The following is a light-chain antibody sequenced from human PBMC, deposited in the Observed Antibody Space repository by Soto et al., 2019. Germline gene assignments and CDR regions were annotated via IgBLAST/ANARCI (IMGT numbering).Light chain of an antibody. CDR2: NVS. CDR1: LSLLYSDGNTY. V-gene: IGKV2-30*01. J-gene: IGKJ2*01. Sequence: DVVMTQSPLSLPVTLGQPASISCRSSLSLLYSDGNTYLSWFLQRPGQSPSRLIYNVSNRESGVPDRCSGGGSGSDLTLKTSRVEAEDVGVYYCMQDSYWPYTFGQGTRLELK. CDR3: MQDSYWPYT.